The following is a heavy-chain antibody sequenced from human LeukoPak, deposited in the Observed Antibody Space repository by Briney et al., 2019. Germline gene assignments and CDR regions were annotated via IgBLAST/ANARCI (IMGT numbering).Heavy chain of an antibody. D-gene: IGHD3-10*01. V-gene: IGHV1-2*02. CDR3: ARALDYYGSGSYPLHY. CDR1: GYSFTGYY. CDR2: INPNSGGT. J-gene: IGHJ4*02. Sequence: GASVKVSCKASGYSFTGYYIHWVRQAPGQGLEWMGWINPNSGGTNYAQKFQGRVTMTRDTSISTAYMELSRLRSDDTAVYYCARALDYYGSGSYPLHYWGQGTLVTVSS.